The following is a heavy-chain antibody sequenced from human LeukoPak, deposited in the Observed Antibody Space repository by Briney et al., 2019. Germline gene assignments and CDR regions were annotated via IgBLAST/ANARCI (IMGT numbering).Heavy chain of an antibody. Sequence: PGGSLRVSCAASGFTFSSYAMSWVRQAPGNGLEWVSAISGSGGSTYYADSVKGRFTISRDNSKNTLYLQMNSLRAEDTAVYYCAKVARYSSGWHAARGYFDYWGQGTLVTVSS. J-gene: IGHJ4*02. CDR3: AKVARYSSGWHAARGYFDY. D-gene: IGHD6-19*01. CDR2: ISGSGGST. CDR1: GFTFSSYA. V-gene: IGHV3-23*01.